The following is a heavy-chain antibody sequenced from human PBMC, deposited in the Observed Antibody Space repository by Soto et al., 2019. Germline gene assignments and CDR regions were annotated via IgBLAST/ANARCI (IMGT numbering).Heavy chain of an antibody. Sequence: QVQLVQSGAEVKKPGSSVKVSCKASGGTFSSYAISWVRQAPGQGLEWMGGIIPIFGTANYAQKFQGRVTITADESTSTAYMELSSLRSEDTAVYYSARGVLGRWQLVLLSWFDPWGQGTLVTVSS. J-gene: IGHJ5*02. CDR1: GGTFSSYA. CDR3: ARGVLGRWQLVLLSWFDP. CDR2: IIPIFGTA. V-gene: IGHV1-69*01. D-gene: IGHD6-6*01.